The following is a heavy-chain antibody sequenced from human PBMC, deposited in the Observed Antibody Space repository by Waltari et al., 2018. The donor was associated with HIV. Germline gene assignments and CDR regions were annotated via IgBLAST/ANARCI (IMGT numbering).Heavy chain of an antibody. V-gene: IGHV4-34*01. J-gene: IGHJ5*02. Sequence: QVHLQEWGAGLVKPSETLSLTCSVYGGSFSNHYWSWIRQPPGKGLEWIGEINDGGIINHTPSLKSRITISVDRSKKQISLKLNSVTAADTAVYYCARGPEGYQLLGNWFDPWGQGALVTVSS. CDR2: INDGGII. CDR3: ARGPEGYQLLGNWFDP. CDR1: GGSFSNHY. D-gene: IGHD2-2*01.